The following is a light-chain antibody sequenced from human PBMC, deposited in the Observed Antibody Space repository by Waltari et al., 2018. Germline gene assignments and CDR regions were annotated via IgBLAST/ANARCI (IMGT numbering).Light chain of an antibody. CDR2: KAS. CDR1: QTISSW. Sequence: DIQMTQSPSTLSASVGDRVTITCRASQTISSWLAWYQQTPGKPPKLLIYKASKLESGVPSTFSGSGYGTDFTFTISSLQPEDVGTYYCQQHENLPYSFGQGTKLEIK. CDR3: QQHENLPYS. V-gene: IGKV1-5*03. J-gene: IGKJ2*03.